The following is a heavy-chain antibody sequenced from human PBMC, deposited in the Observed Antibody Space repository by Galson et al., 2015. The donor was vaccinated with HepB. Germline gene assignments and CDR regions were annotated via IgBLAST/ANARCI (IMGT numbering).Heavy chain of an antibody. Sequence: SLRLSCAASGFTFSGSAIHWVRQASGKGLEWIGRIRSKANSYATGYAASVKGRFTISRDDSKNTAYLQMNSLKTEDTAVYYCTRRGDNGWYGKEDYWGQGTLVTVPS. D-gene: IGHD6-19*01. CDR1: GFTFSGSA. J-gene: IGHJ4*02. CDR3: TRRGDNGWYGKEDY. V-gene: IGHV3-73*01. CDR2: IRSKANSYAT.